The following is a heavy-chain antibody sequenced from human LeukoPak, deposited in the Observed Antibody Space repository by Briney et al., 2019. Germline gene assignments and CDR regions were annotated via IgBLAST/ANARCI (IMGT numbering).Heavy chain of an antibody. CDR2: INPSGGST. J-gene: IGHJ4*02. CDR3: ARDRWGEGKLWFGEPPPSYFDF. CDR1: GYTFTSYY. V-gene: IGHV1-46*01. D-gene: IGHD3-10*01. Sequence: ASVKVSCKASGYTFTSYYMHWVRQAPGQGLEWMGIINPSGGSTSYAQKFQGRVTMTRDTSTSTVYMELSSLRSEDTAVYYCARDRWGEGKLWFGEPPPSYFDFWGQGTLVTVSS.